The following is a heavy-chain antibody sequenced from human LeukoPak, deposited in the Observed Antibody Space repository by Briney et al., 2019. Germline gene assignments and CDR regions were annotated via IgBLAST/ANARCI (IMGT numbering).Heavy chain of an antibody. CDR3: ARPAYYYYYGMDV. CDR1: GGSISSYY. Sequence: SETLSLTCTVSGGSISSYYWSWIRQPPGKGLEWIGYIYDSGSTNYNPSLKSRVTISVDTSKNQFSLRLSSVTAADTAVHYCARPAYYYYYGMDVWGQGTTVTVSS. V-gene: IGHV4-59*12. J-gene: IGHJ6*02. CDR2: IYDSGST.